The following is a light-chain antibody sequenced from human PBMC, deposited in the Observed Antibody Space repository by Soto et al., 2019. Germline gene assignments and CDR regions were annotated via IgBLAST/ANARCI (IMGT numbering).Light chain of an antibody. CDR1: NSDVGGYNF. CDR3: SSYTSSSTPCV. V-gene: IGLV2-14*01. Sequence: QPVLTQPASVSGSPGQSITISCTGTNSDVGGYNFVSWYQQHPGKAPKLIIYDVNSRPSGVSNRFSGSRSGNTASLTISGLQGEDEADYYCSSYTSSSTPCVFGGGTKVTVL. CDR2: DVN. J-gene: IGLJ2*01.